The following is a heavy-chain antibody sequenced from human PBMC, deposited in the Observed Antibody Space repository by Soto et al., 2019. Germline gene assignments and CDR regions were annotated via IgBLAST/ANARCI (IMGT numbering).Heavy chain of an antibody. Sequence: QITLKESGPTLVKPTQTLTLTCTLSGFSISSSGVGVGWIRQPPGKALEWLALIYWDDSQRYSPSLRSRLTITKDTAKNQVVLTMTDMDPVDTATYICARDTTLDPYSFDSWGQGTLVTASS. J-gene: IGHJ4*02. CDR3: ARDTTLDPYSFDS. CDR2: IYWDDSQ. V-gene: IGHV2-5*02. D-gene: IGHD1-1*01. CDR1: GFSISSSGVG.